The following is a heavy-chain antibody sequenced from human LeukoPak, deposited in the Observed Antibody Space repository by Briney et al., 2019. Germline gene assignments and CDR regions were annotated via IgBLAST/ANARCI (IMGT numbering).Heavy chain of an antibody. CDR1: GYTFTSYA. CDR2: INTNTGNP. CDR3: ARPTLYCSGGSCYSWASDY. V-gene: IGHV7-4-1*02. J-gene: IGHJ4*02. D-gene: IGHD2-15*01. Sequence: ASVKVSCKASGYTFTSYAMNWVRQAPGQGLEWMGWINTNTGNPTYAQGFTGRFVFSLDTSVSTAYLQISGLKAEDTAVYYCARPTLYCSGGSCYSWASDYWGQGTLVTVSS.